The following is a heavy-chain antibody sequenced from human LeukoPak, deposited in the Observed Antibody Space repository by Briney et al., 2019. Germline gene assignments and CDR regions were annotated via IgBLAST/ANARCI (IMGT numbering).Heavy chain of an antibody. CDR3: ARVSGQVPAAVRNYYYYYGMDV. J-gene: IGHJ6*02. CDR2: IKRDGSEK. D-gene: IGHD2-2*01. V-gene: IGHV3-7*01. Sequence: GGSLRLSCAASGFTFSSYWMSWVRQAPGKGLEWVANIKRDGSEKYYVDSVKGRFTISRDNAKNSLYLQMNSLRAEDTAVYYCARVSGQVPAAVRNYYYYYGMDVWGQGTTVTVSS. CDR1: GFTFSSYW.